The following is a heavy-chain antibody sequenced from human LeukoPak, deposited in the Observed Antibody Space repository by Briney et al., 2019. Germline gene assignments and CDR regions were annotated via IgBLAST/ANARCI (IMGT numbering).Heavy chain of an antibody. J-gene: IGHJ4*02. CDR2: ISNDGFTK. D-gene: IGHD2-21*02. CDR1: GFTVSNKY. CDR3: ARDSVTAGYYFDY. Sequence: GGSLRLSCAASGFTVSNKYMSWVRQAPGKGLEWVAVISNDGFTKYYADSVQGRFAISRDHSTNTLYLQMNSLRGEDTAVYYCARDSVTAGYYFDYWGQGTLVTVSS. V-gene: IGHV3-30*09.